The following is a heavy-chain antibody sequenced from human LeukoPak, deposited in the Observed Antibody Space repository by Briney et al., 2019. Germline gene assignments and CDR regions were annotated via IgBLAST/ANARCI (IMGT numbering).Heavy chain of an antibody. J-gene: IGHJ4*02. CDR2: LSGSGGGT. CDR1: GFTFSSYA. CDR3: AKRGVVIRVILVGFHREAYYFDS. V-gene: IGHV3-23*01. D-gene: IGHD3-22*01. Sequence: GGSLRLSCAASGFTFSSYAMSWVRQAPGKGLEWVAGLSGSGGGTNYADSVKGRFTISRDNSKNTRYLQMNSLRAEDTAVYFCAKRGVVIRVILVGFHREAYYFDSWGQGALVTVSS.